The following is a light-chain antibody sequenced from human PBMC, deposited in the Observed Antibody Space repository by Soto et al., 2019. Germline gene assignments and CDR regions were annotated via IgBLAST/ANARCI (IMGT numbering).Light chain of an antibody. CDR2: AAS. CDR1: QSINNRY. Sequence: EIVLTQSPGTLSLSPGERATLSCRASQSINNRYLAWYQQKPGQAPRLLIYAASSRATGIPDRFSGSGSGTDSTLTISRLEPEDFAVYYCQPFGSSPGFTFGPGTKVDIK. V-gene: IGKV3-20*01. J-gene: IGKJ3*01. CDR3: QPFGSSPGFT.